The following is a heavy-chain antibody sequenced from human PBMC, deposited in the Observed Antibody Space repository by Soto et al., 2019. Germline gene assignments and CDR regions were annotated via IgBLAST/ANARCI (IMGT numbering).Heavy chain of an antibody. CDR3: AKDSVFSHAEDGIRGTVPVSAFLLNRSSDL. CDR2: ISGSGGST. D-gene: IGHD1-1*01. V-gene: IGHV3-23*01. Sequence: RGLEWVSAISGSGGSTYYADSVKGRCTISRDNSKNTLYLQMNSLRAEDTAVYYCAKDSVFSHAEDGIRGTVPVSAFLLNRSSDL. J-gene: IGHJ2*01.